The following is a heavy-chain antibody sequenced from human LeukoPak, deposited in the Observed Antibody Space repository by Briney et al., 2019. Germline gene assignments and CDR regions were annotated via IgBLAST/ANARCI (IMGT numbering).Heavy chain of an antibody. V-gene: IGHV4-34*01. D-gene: IGHD2-15*01. J-gene: IGHJ4*02. Sequence: SETLSLTCAVYGGSFSGYYWSWIRQPPGKGLEWIGEINHSGSTNYNPSLKSRVTISVDTSKNQFSLKLSSVTAADTAVYYCARGDTPTRRFDYWGQGTLVTVSS. CDR3: ARGDTPTRRFDY. CDR2: INHSGST. CDR1: GGSFSGYY.